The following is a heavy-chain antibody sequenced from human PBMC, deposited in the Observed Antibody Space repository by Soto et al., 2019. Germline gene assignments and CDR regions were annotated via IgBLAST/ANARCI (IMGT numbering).Heavy chain of an antibody. Sequence: QLQLQESGPGLVKPSETLSLTCTVSGGSISSSSYYWGWIRQPPGKGLEWIGSIYYSGSTYYNPSLKSRVTISVDTSKNQFSLKLSSVTAADTAVYYCARHDRAVAGTSTRKYYYFDDWGQGTLVTVSS. V-gene: IGHV4-39*01. CDR3: ARHDRAVAGTSTRKYYYFDD. CDR1: GGSISSSSYY. CDR2: IYYSGST. D-gene: IGHD6-19*01. J-gene: IGHJ4*02.